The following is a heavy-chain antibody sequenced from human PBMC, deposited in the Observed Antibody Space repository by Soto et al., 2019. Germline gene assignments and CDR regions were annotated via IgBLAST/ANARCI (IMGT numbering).Heavy chain of an antibody. CDR1: DGSISTYY. Sequence: QVQLQESGPGLVKPSETLSLTCTVSDGSISTYYWSWIRQPPGKGLEWIGYIYYRGSTNYNPSLKSRVTISVDPSKNQFSLKLSSVTAADTALYFCARTYYYGSGRWFFDLWGRGTLVTVSS. CDR3: ARTYYYGSGRWFFDL. J-gene: IGHJ2*01. CDR2: IYYRGST. V-gene: IGHV4-59*01. D-gene: IGHD3-10*01.